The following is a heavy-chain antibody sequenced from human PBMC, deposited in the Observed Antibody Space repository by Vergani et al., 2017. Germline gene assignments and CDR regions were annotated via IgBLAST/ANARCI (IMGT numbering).Heavy chain of an antibody. Sequence: QVQLQESGPGLVKPSETLSLTCTVSNDSVSNTFYYWGWIRQTPGKGLEWIGSIFYTGTSYYNPSLESRATNSVDTSKNQFSLKLSSVTAADTAVYYCARGRTYYYDSSGYHPWGQGTMVTVSS. J-gene: IGHJ3*01. CDR1: NDSVSNTFYY. D-gene: IGHD3-22*01. V-gene: IGHV4-39*01. CDR2: IFYTGTS. CDR3: ARGRTYYYDSSGYHP.